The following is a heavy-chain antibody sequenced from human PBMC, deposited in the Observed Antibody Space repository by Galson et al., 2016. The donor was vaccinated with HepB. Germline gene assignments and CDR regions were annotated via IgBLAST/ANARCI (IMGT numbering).Heavy chain of an antibody. V-gene: IGHV3-33*08. CDR1: GFISTDYY. CDR3: AREGVDGTTTYFDL. Sequence: SLRLSCAASGFISTDYYMSWIRQAPGKGLEWVAVIWSDGGNKLYVDSVKGRFTISRDNSENTVSLQMDSLRVEDTGRYYCAREGVDGTTTYFDLWGQGTVVTVSS. J-gene: IGHJ4*02. CDR2: IWSDGGNK. D-gene: IGHD1-7*01.